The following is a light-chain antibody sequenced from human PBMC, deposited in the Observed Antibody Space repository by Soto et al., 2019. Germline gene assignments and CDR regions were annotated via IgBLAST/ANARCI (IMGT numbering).Light chain of an antibody. CDR2: DTS. Sequence: EFVLTQSPGTLSLSPGERATLSCRASQSLTNSFIAWYQQRPGQAPRLLIYDTSSRASGIPDRFSGSGSGTDITLTISRLETEDFAVFYCQQYGTSEIIFGQGTRLEIK. CDR1: QSLTNSF. CDR3: QQYGTSEII. J-gene: IGKJ5*01. V-gene: IGKV3-20*01.